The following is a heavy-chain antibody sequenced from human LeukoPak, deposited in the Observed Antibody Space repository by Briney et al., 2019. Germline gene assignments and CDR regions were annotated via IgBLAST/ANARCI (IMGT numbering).Heavy chain of an antibody. CDR2: SYYSVST. CDR1: GGSISSGSYY. CDR3: ARAILTASGYVWYFDL. Sequence: PSQTLSLTCTVCGGSISSGSYYWSWIRQHPGGGLEWIGYSYYSVSTYYNPSLRGRVNISVHTTKNQFSLKLSSLNAADTAVYYWARAILTASGYVWYFDLWGRGTLVTVSS. D-gene: IGHD3-3*01. J-gene: IGHJ2*01. V-gene: IGHV4-31*03.